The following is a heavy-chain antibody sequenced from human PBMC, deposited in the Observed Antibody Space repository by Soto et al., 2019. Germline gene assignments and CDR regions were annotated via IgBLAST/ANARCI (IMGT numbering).Heavy chain of an antibody. CDR3: AKVGASCSGGSCYSGLPDY. D-gene: IGHD2-15*01. J-gene: IGHJ4*02. V-gene: IGHV3-23*01. Sequence: EVQLLESGGGLVQPGGSLRLSCAASGFTFSSYAMSWVRQAPGKGLEWVSAISGSGGSTYYADSVKGRFTISRDNSKNTLYLQMNCLRAEDTAVYYCAKVGASCSGGSCYSGLPDYWGQGTLVTVSS. CDR2: ISGSGGST. CDR1: GFTFSSYA.